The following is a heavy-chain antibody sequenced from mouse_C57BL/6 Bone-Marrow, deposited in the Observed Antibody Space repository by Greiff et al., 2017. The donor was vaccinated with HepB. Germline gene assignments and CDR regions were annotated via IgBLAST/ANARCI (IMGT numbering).Heavy chain of an antibody. D-gene: IGHD1-1*01. V-gene: IGHV1-64*01. CDR2: IHPNSGST. CDR3: ASHLRGSSHWYFDV. CDR1: GYTFTSYW. J-gene: IGHJ1*03. Sequence: QVQLQQPGAELVKPGASVKLSCKASGYTFTSYWMHWVKQRPGQGLEWIGMIHPNSGSTNYNEKFKSKATLTVDKSSSTAYMQLSSLTSEDSAVYYCASHLRGSSHWYFDVWGTGTTVTVSS.